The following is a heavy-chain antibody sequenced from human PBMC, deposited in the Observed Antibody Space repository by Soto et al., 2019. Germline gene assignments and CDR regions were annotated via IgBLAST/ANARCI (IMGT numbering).Heavy chain of an antibody. Sequence: QVQLQESGPGLVKPSQTLSLTCTVSGGSISSGDYYWSWIRQPPRKGLEWSGYIYYSGGTYYNPSLKSRVTISVDTSKTQFYLKLSSVTAADTAVYYCARATYPPYYYYSSGILDYWGQGTLVTVSS. J-gene: IGHJ4*02. V-gene: IGHV4-30-4*01. CDR2: IYYSGGT. CDR3: ARATYPPYYYYSSGILDY. CDR1: GGSISSGDYY. D-gene: IGHD3-22*01.